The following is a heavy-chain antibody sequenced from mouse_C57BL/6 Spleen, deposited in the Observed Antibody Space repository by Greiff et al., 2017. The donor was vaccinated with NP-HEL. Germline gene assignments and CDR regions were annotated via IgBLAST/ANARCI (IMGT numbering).Heavy chain of an antibody. Sequence: EVHLVESGGGLVKPGGSLKLSCAASGFTFSSYAMSWVRQTPEKRLEWVATISDGGSYTYYPDNVKGRFTISRDNAKNNLYLQMSHLKSEDTAMYYCARVSGYYGMDYWGQGTSVTVSS. J-gene: IGHJ4*01. CDR2: ISDGGSYT. CDR3: ARVSGYYGMDY. CDR1: GFTFSSYA. V-gene: IGHV5-4*01.